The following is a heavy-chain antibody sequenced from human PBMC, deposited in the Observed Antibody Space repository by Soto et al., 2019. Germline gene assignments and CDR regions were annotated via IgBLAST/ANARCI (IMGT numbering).Heavy chain of an antibody. CDR2: IYYSGSS. CDR3: ATQEVGGSYVYTFDP. J-gene: IGHJ5*02. V-gene: IGHV4-39*01. CDR1: GGSITSSSYY. D-gene: IGHD1-26*01. Sequence: SETLSLTCTVSGGSITSSSYYWGWIRQPPGKGLEWIGSIYYSGSSYYNPSLKSRVTISVDTSKNQFSLKLSSVTAADTAVYYCATQEVGGSYVYTFDPWGQGTLVTVSS.